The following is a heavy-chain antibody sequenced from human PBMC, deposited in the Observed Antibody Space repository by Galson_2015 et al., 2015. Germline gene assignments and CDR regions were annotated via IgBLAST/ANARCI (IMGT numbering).Heavy chain of an antibody. CDR1: GFTFSSYA. D-gene: IGHD3-10*02. CDR3: AKDGHCSGSYFYYGMDV. V-gene: IGHV3-23*01. CDR2: ISGSGGST. J-gene: IGHJ6*02. Sequence: SLRLSCAASGFTFSSYAMSWVRQAPGKGLEWVSVISGSGGSTYYADSVKGRFTISRDNSKNTLYLQMNSLRAEDTAVYYCAKDGHCSGSYFYYGMDVSGQGTTVTVSS.